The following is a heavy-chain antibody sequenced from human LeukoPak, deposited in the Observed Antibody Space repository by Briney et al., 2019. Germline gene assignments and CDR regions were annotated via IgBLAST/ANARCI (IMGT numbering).Heavy chain of an antibody. Sequence: SETLSLTCTVSGGSISSSSYYWGWIRQPPGKGLEWIGSIYYSGSTYYNPSLKSRVTISLDTSKNQFSLKLSSVTAADTAVYYCARDRLYYDSSGYDAFDIWGQGTMVTVSS. J-gene: IGHJ3*02. D-gene: IGHD3-22*01. CDR2: IYYSGST. V-gene: IGHV4-39*02. CDR3: ARDRLYYDSSGYDAFDI. CDR1: GGSISSSSYY.